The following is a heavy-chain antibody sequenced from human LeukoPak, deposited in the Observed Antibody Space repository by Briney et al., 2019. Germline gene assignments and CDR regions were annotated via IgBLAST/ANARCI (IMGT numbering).Heavy chain of an antibody. J-gene: IGHJ4*02. CDR1: GYTFTSYG. Sequence: ASVKVSCKASGYTFTSYGISWVRQAPGQGLEWMGWISAYNGNTNYAQKLQGRVTMTTDTSTSTAYMELRSLRSDDTAVYYCARSHYYDSWSGYPTYNYFDYWGQGTLVTVSS. CDR2: ISAYNGNT. CDR3: ARSHYYDSWSGYPTYNYFDY. D-gene: IGHD3-3*01. V-gene: IGHV1-18*01.